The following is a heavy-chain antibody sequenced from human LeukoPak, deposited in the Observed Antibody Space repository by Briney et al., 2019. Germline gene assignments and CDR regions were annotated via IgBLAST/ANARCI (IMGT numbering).Heavy chain of an antibody. CDR3: ARGVVPKYCSSTSCYRGGFDY. Sequence: SETLSLTCTVSGGSISSYYWSWIRQPPGKGLEWIGYIYYSGSTNYNPSLKSRVTISVDTSKNQFSLKLSSVTAANTAVYYCARGVVPKYCSSTSCYRGGFDYWGQGTLVTVSS. V-gene: IGHV4-59*01. D-gene: IGHD2-2*01. CDR1: GGSISSYY. J-gene: IGHJ4*02. CDR2: IYYSGST.